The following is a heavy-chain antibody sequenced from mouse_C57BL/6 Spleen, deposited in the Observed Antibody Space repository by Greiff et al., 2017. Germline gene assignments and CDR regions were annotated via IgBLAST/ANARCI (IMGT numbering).Heavy chain of an antibody. V-gene: IGHV14-4*01. J-gene: IGHJ2*01. CDR1: GFNIKDDY. Sequence: EVQLQQSGAELVRPGASVKLSCTASGFNIKDDYMHWVKQRPEQGLEWIGWIDPENGDTEYASKFQGKATITADTSSNTAYLQLSSLTSEDTAVYYCTPTYSNLDYWGQGTTLTVSS. CDR3: TPTYSNLDY. D-gene: IGHD2-5*01. CDR2: IDPENGDT.